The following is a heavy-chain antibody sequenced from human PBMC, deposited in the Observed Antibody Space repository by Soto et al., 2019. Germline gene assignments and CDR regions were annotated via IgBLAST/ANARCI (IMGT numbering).Heavy chain of an antibody. V-gene: IGHV4-59*01. Sequence: PSETLSLTCTVSGGSISSYYWSWIRQPPGKGLEWIGYIYYSGSTNYNPSLKSRVTISVDTSKNQFTLKLSSVTAADTAVYYCARDNREYYYAMDVWGQGTTVTVSS. CDR3: ARDNREYYYAMDV. J-gene: IGHJ6*02. CDR1: GGSISSYY. CDR2: IYYSGST.